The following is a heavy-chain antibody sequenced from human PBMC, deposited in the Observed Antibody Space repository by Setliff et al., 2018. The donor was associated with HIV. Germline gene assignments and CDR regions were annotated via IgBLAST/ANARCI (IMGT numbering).Heavy chain of an antibody. CDR1: GFTFSSCA. D-gene: IGHD5-12*01. J-gene: IGHJ3*02. Sequence: GGSLRLSCAASGFTFSSCAMSWVRQAPGKGLEWVLVISGSGASTYYADSVKGRFTISRDNSKNTLYLQMNSLRVEDTAVYYCAKGRYGGYDWGTLDIWGQGTMVTV. CDR2: ISGSGAST. V-gene: IGHV3-23*01. CDR3: AKGRYGGYDWGTLDI.